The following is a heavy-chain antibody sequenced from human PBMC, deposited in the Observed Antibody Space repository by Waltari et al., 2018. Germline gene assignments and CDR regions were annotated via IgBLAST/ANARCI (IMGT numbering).Heavy chain of an antibody. CDR3: ARATDEIYYDSSGYDY. D-gene: IGHD3-22*01. J-gene: IGHJ4*02. CDR2: IYYSGST. V-gene: IGHV4-59*11. CDR1: GGSISSHY. Sequence: QVQLQESGPGLVKPSETLSLTCTVSGGSISSHYWSWIRQPPGKGLEWIGYIYYSGSTNYNPSLKSLVTISVDTSKNQFSLKLSSVTAADTAVYYCARATDEIYYDSSGYDYWGQGTLVTVSS.